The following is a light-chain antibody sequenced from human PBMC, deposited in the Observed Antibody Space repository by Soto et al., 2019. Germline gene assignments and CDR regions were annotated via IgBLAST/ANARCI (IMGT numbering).Light chain of an antibody. J-gene: IGLJ1*01. V-gene: IGLV2-14*03. Sequence: QSALTQPASVSGSPGQSITISCTGTSSDVGGYNYVSWYQQHPGKAPKLMIYDGSDRPSGVSNRFSASKSGNTASLTISGLQAEDEADYYCCSYTSSSTPWVFGTGTKVTVL. CDR2: DGS. CDR1: SSDVGGYNY. CDR3: CSYTSSSTPWV.